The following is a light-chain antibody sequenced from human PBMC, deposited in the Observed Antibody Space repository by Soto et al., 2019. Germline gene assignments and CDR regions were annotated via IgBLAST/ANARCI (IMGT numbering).Light chain of an antibody. CDR3: QQYGSSRT. Sequence: EIVLTQSPGTLSLSPGERATLSCRASQSVSSSYLAWYQQKPGQAPRLLIYGASSRATGIPGRFSGSGSGTDFTLTLSRLEPADVVVYYCQQYGSSRTFGQGTKVEIK. CDR1: QSVSSSY. V-gene: IGKV3-20*01. CDR2: GAS. J-gene: IGKJ1*01.